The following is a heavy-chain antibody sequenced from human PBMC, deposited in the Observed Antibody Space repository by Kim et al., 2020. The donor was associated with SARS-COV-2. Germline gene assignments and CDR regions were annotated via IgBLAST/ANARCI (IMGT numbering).Heavy chain of an antibody. J-gene: IGHJ3*02. CDR1: GFTFSNYW. CDR3: ALLDGITPIVSEESFDI. D-gene: IGHD3-22*01. Sequence: GGSLRLSCAAPGFTFSNYWMNWVRQAPGKGLVWVSRLSPDGSSAAYANSVRGRFTTSRDNAKNTLFLQMNSLRVEDTAVYYCALLDGITPIVSEESFDIWGQRTKVTVSS. V-gene: IGHV3-74*01. CDR2: LSPDGSSA.